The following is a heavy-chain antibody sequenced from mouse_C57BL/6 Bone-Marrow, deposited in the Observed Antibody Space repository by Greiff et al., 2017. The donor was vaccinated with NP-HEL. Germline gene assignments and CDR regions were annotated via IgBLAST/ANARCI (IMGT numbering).Heavy chain of an antibody. V-gene: IGHV14-4*01. Sequence: EVQLQQSGAELVRPGASVKLSCTASGFNIKDDYMHWVKQRPEQGLEWIGWIDPENGDTEYASKFQGKATITADTSSNTAYLQLSSLTSEDTAVDYCTTRNWDVDYGGQGTTLTVSA. J-gene: IGHJ2*01. D-gene: IGHD4-1*01. CDR2: IDPENGDT. CDR3: TTRNWDVDY. CDR1: GFNIKDDY.